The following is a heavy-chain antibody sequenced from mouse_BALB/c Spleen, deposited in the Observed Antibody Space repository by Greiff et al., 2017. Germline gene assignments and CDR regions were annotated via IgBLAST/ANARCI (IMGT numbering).Heavy chain of an antibody. CDR1: GYSITSGYS. V-gene: IGHV3-1*02. Sequence: EVQLQESGPDLVKPSQSLSLTCTVTGYSITSGYSWHWIRQFPGNKLEWMGYIHYSGSTNYNPSLKSRISITRDTSKNQFFLQLNSVTTEDTATYYCARSVNRYDEGTRVYFDVWGAGTTVTVSS. CDR2: IHYSGST. J-gene: IGHJ1*01. D-gene: IGHD2-14*01. CDR3: ARSVNRYDEGTRVYFDV.